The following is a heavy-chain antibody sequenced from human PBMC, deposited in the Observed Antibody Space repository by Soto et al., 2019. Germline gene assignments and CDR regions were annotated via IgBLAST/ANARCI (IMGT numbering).Heavy chain of an antibody. Sequence: QVQLVQSGAEVKKPGASVKVSCEASGYTFTSSGFTWVRQAPGQGLEWMGWISTYNGNTNYAQKLQGRVTMTTDTSPSPAYMELGSLRSDDTAVYYCARCGTWNYASAYWGQGTLVTVSS. CDR3: ARCGTWNYASAY. J-gene: IGHJ4*02. V-gene: IGHV1-18*01. CDR2: ISTYNGNT. CDR1: GYTFTSSG. D-gene: IGHD1-7*01.